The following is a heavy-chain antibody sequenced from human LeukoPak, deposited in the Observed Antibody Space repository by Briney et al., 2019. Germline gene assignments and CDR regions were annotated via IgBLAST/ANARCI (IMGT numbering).Heavy chain of an antibody. CDR3: ARVDYYDSSGYYYIFHYGMDV. Sequence: GGSLRLSCAASGFTFDDYGMSWVRQAPGKGLEWVPGIDWNGGSTGYADSVKGRFTISRDNAKNSLYLQMNSLRAEDTALYHCARVDYYDSSGYYYIFHYGMDVWGQGTTVTVSS. CDR2: IDWNGGST. V-gene: IGHV3-20*01. CDR1: GFTFDDYG. J-gene: IGHJ6*02. D-gene: IGHD3-22*01.